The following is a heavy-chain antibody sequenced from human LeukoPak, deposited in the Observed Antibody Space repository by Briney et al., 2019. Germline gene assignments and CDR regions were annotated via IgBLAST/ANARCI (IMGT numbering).Heavy chain of an antibody. CDR2: ISYDGSNK. V-gene: IGHV3-30*18. J-gene: IGHJ4*02. Sequence: GRSLRLSCAASGFTFSSYGMHWVRQAPGKGLEWVAVISYDGSNKYYADSVKGRFTISRDNSKNTLYLQMNSLRAEDTAVYYCAKDSGYDTYYLDYWGQGTLVTVSS. D-gene: IGHD5-12*01. CDR3: AKDSGYDTYYLDY. CDR1: GFTFSSYG.